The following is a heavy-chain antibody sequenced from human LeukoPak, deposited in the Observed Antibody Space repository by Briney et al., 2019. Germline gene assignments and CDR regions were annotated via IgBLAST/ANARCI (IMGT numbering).Heavy chain of an antibody. V-gene: IGHV4-31*03. CDR2: IYYSGST. CDR3: ARGPDYYDSSGYFGY. CDR1: GGSISSGGYY. D-gene: IGHD3-22*01. J-gene: IGHJ4*02. Sequence: SETLSLTRTVSGGSISSGGYYWSWIRQHPGKGLEWIGYIYYSGSTYYNPSLKSRVTISVDTSKNQFSLKLSSVTAADTAVYYCARGPDYYDSSGYFGYWGQGTLVTVSS.